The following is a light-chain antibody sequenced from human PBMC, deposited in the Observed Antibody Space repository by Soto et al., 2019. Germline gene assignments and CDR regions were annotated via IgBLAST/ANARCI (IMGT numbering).Light chain of an antibody. J-gene: IGLJ2*01. CDR1: NSNIGAGFD. Sequence: QSVLTQPPSVTAAPGQRVTISCTGSNSNIGAGFDVHWYQQFPGRAPKLLIYGTSNRPSGVPDRFSGSKSGTSASLAISGLQSEDEADYYCAVWDDSLNVVVFGGGTKVTVL. CDR2: GTS. V-gene: IGLV1-40*01. CDR3: AVWDDSLNVVV.